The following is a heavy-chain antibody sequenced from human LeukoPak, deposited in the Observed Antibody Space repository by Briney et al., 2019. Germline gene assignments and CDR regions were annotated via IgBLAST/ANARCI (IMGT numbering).Heavy chain of an antibody. D-gene: IGHD1-7*01. V-gene: IGHV3-23*01. CDR3: AKDRYKLELFDY. Sequence: GGSLRLSCAASGFTFSNYDMAWVRQAPGKGLEWVSAISGSGGSTYYADSVKGRFTISRDNSKNTLYLQMNSLRAEDTAVYYCAKDRYKLELFDYWGQGTLVTVSS. J-gene: IGHJ4*02. CDR1: GFTFSNYD. CDR2: ISGSGGST.